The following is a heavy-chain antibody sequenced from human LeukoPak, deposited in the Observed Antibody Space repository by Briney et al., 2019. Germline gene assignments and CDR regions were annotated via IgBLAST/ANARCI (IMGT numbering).Heavy chain of an antibody. D-gene: IGHD5-18*01. CDR1: GYSLSSGYY. CDR3: ARDSRDTAMAIDY. CDR2: IYHSGST. V-gene: IGHV4-38-2*02. J-gene: IGHJ4*02. Sequence: SETLSLTCTVSGYSLSSGYYWGWIRQPPGKGLEWIGSIYHSGSTYYNPSLKSRVTISVDTSKNQFSLKLSSVTAADTAVYYCARDSRDTAMAIDYWGQGTLVTVSS.